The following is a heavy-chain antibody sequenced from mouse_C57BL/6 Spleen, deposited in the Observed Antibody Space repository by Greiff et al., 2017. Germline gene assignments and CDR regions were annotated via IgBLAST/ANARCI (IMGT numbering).Heavy chain of an antibody. V-gene: IGHV1-55*01. J-gene: IGHJ4*01. CDR2: IYPGSGST. CDR1: GYTFTSYW. CDR3: ARKLTGTYYAMDY. D-gene: IGHD4-1*01. Sequence: QVQLKQPGAELVKPGASVKMSCKASGYTFTSYWITWVKQRPGQGLEWIGDIYPGSGSTNYNEKFKSKATLTVDTSSSTAYMQLSSLTSEDSAVYYCARKLTGTYYAMDYWCQGTSVTVSS.